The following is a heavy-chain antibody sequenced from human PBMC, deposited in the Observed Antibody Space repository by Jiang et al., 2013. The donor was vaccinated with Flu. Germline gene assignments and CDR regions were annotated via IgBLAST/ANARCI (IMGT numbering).Heavy chain of an antibody. V-gene: IGHV3-23*01. J-gene: IGHJ4*02. CDR1: GFSFNNYA. Sequence: QLLESGGGLVQPGGSLRLTCAASGFSFNNYAMTWVRQTPGKGLEWVSSTTDSGGHTHYADSVKGRFTISRDNSKNTLYLQMNNLRPEDTALYYCAKETYAFWSGYSNPAYWGQGTLVTVSS. CDR2: TTDSGGHT. CDR3: AKETYAFWSGYSNPAY. D-gene: IGHD3-3*01.